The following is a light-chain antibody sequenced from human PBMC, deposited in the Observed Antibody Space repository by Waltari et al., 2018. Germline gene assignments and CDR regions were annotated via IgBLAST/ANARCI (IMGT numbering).Light chain of an antibody. CDR2: EVS. CDR1: SSDIGGYNS. J-gene: IGLJ2*01. Sequence: QSALTQPASVSGSPGQSITISCTGTSSDIGGYNSVSGYQQHPGKAPKLMIYEVSNRPAGVSTRFSGLQAEDDADYYCSSYTSSSTVVFGGGTKLTVL. V-gene: IGLV2-14*01. CDR3: SSYTSSSTVV.